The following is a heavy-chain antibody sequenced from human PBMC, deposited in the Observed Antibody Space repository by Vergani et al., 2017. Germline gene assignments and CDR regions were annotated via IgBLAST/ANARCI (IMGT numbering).Heavy chain of an antibody. CDR1: GFTLSNYD. D-gene: IGHD6-19*01. J-gene: IGHJ4*02. CDR2: IQFDGSNQ. V-gene: IGHV3-30*02. CDR3: AKHCRGWSSAY. Sequence: QVQLVESGGGVVQRVGSLRLSCATSGFTLSNYDMQWVRQGPGKGLEFVAFIQFDGSNQYYADSVKGRLTLSRDFSKNTLYLQMNSLRTGDTATYYCAKHCRGWSSAYWGQGTQVIVSS.